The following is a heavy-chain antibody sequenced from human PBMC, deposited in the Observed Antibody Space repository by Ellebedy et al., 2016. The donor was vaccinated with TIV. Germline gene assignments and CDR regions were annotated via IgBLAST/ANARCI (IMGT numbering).Heavy chain of an antibody. CDR1: GFTLSSYS. CDR3: ARVGSSSLLSYYGMDV. J-gene: IGHJ6*02. Sequence: GESLKISCVASGFTLSSYSMNWVRQAPGKGLEWVSYISSSSSTRYYADSVKGRFTISRDNAKNSLYLQMNSLRDEDTAVYYCARVGSSSLLSYYGMDVWGQGTTVTVSS. CDR2: ISSSSSTR. D-gene: IGHD6-6*01. V-gene: IGHV3-48*02.